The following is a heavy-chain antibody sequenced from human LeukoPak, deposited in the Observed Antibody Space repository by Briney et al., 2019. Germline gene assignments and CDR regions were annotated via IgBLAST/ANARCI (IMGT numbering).Heavy chain of an antibody. Sequence: PGGSLRLSCAASGFSFSSYAMHWVRQAPGKGLEYVSGITYNGGSTYYANSVRGRFTISRDNSKNTVYLQMGSLRAEDMAVYHCARAARDGYNSWGQGTLVTVSS. D-gene: IGHD5-24*01. CDR1: GFSFSSYA. J-gene: IGHJ5*02. CDR2: ITYNGGST. V-gene: IGHV3-64*01. CDR3: ARAARDGYNS.